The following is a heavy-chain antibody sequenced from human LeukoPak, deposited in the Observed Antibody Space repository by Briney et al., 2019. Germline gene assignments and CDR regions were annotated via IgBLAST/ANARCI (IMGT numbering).Heavy chain of an antibody. CDR1: GFTISTNY. J-gene: IGHJ2*01. V-gene: IGHV3-53*01. CDR2: LHSGGHT. CDR3: VRGLSGVSSWYFDL. Sequence: GSLRLSCAASGFTISTNYLSWVRQAPGKGLVWVSALHSGGHTFYADSVRGRFIISRDISKNTLHLQMNDLGAEDTALYYCVRGLSGVSSWYFDLWGRGTLVSVSS. D-gene: IGHD7-27*01.